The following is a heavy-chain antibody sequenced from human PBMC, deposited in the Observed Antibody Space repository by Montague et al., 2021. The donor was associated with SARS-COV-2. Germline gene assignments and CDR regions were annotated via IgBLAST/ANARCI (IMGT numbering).Heavy chain of an antibody. Sequence: SETLSLTRIVSGGSTSSRTYYWGWIRQPPGKGLEWIVSVFYDGSTYYNPSLKIRVTISVDTSKNQFSLNLSSATAADTAVYYCARHGPNDYYHSRYFDLWGRGTLVTVSS. CDR2: VFYDGST. D-gene: IGHD3-10*01. CDR3: ARHGPNDYYHSRYFDL. J-gene: IGHJ2*01. V-gene: IGHV4-39*01. CDR1: GGSTSSRTYY.